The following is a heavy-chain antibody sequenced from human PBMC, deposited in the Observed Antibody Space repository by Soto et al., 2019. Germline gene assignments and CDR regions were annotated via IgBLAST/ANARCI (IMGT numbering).Heavy chain of an antibody. J-gene: IGHJ4*02. CDR3: ATLKGYSYGQDLDY. V-gene: IGHV3-9*01. D-gene: IGHD5-18*01. Sequence: EVQLVESGGGLVQPGRSLRLSCAASGFTFDDYAMHWVRQAPGKGLEWVSGISWNSGSIGYADSVKGRFTISRDNAKNSLYLQMNSLRAEDTALYYCATLKGYSYGQDLDYWGQGTLVTVSS. CDR1: GFTFDDYA. CDR2: ISWNSGSI.